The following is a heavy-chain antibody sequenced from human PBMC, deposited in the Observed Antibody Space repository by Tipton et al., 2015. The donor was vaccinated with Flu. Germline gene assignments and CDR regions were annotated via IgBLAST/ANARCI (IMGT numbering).Heavy chain of an antibody. CDR2: IYYSGST. CDR1: GGSISGYY. CDR3: ARSPGYYFDY. V-gene: IGHV4-59*07. J-gene: IGHJ4*02. Sequence: TLSLTCTVSGGSISGYYWSWIRQPPGKGLEWIAYIYYSGSTNCNPSLKSRVTISVDMSKNQFSLKLNSVTAADTAVYYCARSPGYYFDYWGQGTLVTVSS.